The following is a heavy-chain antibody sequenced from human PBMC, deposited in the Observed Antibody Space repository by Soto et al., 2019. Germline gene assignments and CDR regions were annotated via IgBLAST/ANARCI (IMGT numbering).Heavy chain of an antibody. J-gene: IGHJ4*02. V-gene: IGHV1-69*13. CDR3: AREGVEMATISYFDY. D-gene: IGHD5-12*01. Sequence: GASVKVSCKASGGTFSSYAISWVRQAPGQGLEWMGGIIPIFGTANYAQKFQGRVTITADESTSTAYMELSSLRSEDTAVYYCAREGVEMATISYFDYWGQGTLVTVSS. CDR2: IIPIFGTA. CDR1: GGTFSSYA.